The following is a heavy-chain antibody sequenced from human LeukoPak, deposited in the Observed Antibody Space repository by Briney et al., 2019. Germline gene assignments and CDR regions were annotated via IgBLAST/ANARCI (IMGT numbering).Heavy chain of an antibody. D-gene: IGHD1-26*01. CDR2: IYYSGAT. V-gene: IGHV4-61*01. CDR1: GGSLTSGSYY. Sequence: SETLSLTCAVSGGSLTSGSYYWSWIRQPPGKGLEWIGYIYYSGATNYNPSLKSRVTISVDTSKNQFSLKVSSVTTADTAVYYCARGTSVGASNHDAFDMWGQGTMVTISS. J-gene: IGHJ3*02. CDR3: ARGTSVGASNHDAFDM.